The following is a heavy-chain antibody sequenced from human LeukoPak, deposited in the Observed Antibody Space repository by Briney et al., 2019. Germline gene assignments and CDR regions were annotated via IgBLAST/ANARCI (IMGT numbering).Heavy chain of an antibody. D-gene: IGHD6-13*01. V-gene: IGHV3-30*03. J-gene: IGHJ4*02. CDR2: ISYDGSNK. CDR3: ASESGPYSSSWIDY. Sequence: GRSLRLSCAASGFTFSSYGMHWVGQAPGKGLEWVAVISYDGSNKYYADSVKGRFTISRDNSKNTLYLQMNSLRAEDTAVYYCASESGPYSSSWIDYWGQGTLVTVSS. CDR1: GFTFSSYG.